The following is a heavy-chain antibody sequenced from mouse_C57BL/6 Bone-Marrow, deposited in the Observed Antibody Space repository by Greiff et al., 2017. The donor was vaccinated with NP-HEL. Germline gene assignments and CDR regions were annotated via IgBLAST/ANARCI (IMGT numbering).Heavy chain of an antibody. CDR1: GYTFTSYW. CDR2: IHPNSGST. CDR3: ARCGISTMVRRGYFDY. Sequence: QVQLQQPGAELVKPGASVKLSCKASGYTFTSYWMHWVKQRPGQGLEWIGMIHPNSGSTNYNEKFKSKATLTVDKSSSTAYMQLSSLTSEDSAVYYCARCGISTMVRRGYFDYWGQGTTLTVSS. D-gene: IGHD2-1*01. J-gene: IGHJ2*01. V-gene: IGHV1-64*01.